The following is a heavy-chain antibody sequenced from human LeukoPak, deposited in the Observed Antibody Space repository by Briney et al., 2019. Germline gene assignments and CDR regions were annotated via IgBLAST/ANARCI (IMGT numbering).Heavy chain of an antibody. V-gene: IGHV3-21*01. CDR1: GFTFSSYS. CDR3: ARVGCSSTSCFYGMDV. Sequence: GGSLRLSCAASGFTFSSYSMNWVRQAPGKGLEWVSSISSSSSYIYYAGSVKGRFTISRDNAKNSLYLQMNSLRAEDTAVYYCARVGCSSTSCFYGMDVWGQGTTVTVSS. D-gene: IGHD2-2*01. J-gene: IGHJ6*02. CDR2: ISSSSSYI.